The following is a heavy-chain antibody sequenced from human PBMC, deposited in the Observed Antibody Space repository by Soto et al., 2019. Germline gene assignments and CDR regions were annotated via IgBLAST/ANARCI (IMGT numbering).Heavy chain of an antibody. V-gene: IGHV4-34*01. D-gene: IGHD5-12*01. CDR3: ARRYSGYDFDY. CDR2: INYPGST. J-gene: IGHJ4*02. Sequence: SETLSLTCTVSGGSLTSYYWSWIRQPPGKGLEWIGEINYPGSTNYNPSLKSRVTISVDTSKNQFSLKLSSVTAADTAVYYCARRYSGYDFDYWGQGTLVTVSS. CDR1: GGSLTSYY.